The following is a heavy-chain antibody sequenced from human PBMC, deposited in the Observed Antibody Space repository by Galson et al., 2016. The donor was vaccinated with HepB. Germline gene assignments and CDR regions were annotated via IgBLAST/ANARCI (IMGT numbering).Heavy chain of an antibody. V-gene: IGHV4-39*01. J-gene: IGHJ6*02. D-gene: IGHD3-22*01. CDR2: MYFSGNT. CDR3: GRGHYYDVTVMDV. CDR1: GGSIRSTTYY. Sequence: SETLSLTCTVSGGSIRSTTYYWGWIRQPPGKGLEWIGSMYFSGNTYYNPSLKSRVTMSVDTSKNEFSLKLSSVTAADTAVYYCGRGHYYDVTVMDVWGQGTSVIVSS.